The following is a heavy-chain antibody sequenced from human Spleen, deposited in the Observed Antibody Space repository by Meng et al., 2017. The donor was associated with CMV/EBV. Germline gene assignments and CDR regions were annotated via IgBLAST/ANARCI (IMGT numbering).Heavy chain of an antibody. CDR2: INHSGST. CDR1: GGSFSGYY. J-gene: IGHJ5*02. D-gene: IGHD6-13*01. V-gene: IGHV4-34*01. CDR3: ATSLAAAGRGNWFDP. Sequence: VSGGSFSGYYWSWIRQPPGMGLEWIGKINHSGSTNYNPSLKSRVTISVDTSKNQFSLKLSSVTAADTAVYYCATSLAAAGRGNWFDPWGQGTLVTVSS.